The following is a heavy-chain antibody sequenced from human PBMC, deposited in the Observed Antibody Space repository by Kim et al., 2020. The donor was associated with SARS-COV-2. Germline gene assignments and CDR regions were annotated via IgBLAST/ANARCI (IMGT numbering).Heavy chain of an antibody. D-gene: IGHD3-22*01. CDR3: ARHSRDSSGYFLDP. Sequence: NPALKSRVTISVDTSKNQFSLKLSSVTAADTAIYYCARHSRDSSGYFLDPWGQGTLVTVSS. V-gene: IGHV4-39*01. J-gene: IGHJ5*02.